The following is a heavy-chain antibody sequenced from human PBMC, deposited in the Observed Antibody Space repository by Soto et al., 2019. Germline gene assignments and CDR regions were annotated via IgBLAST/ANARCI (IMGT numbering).Heavy chain of an antibody. Sequence: ASVKVSCKASGYTFTSYYMHWVRQAPGQGLEWMGIINPSGGSTSYAQKFQGRVTMTRDTSTSTVYMELSSLRSEDTAVYYRARDRTDTAMASYYYYGMDVWGQGTTVTVSS. CDR2: INPSGGST. CDR1: GYTFTSYY. V-gene: IGHV1-46*01. J-gene: IGHJ6*02. D-gene: IGHD5-18*01. CDR3: ARDRTDTAMASYYYYGMDV.